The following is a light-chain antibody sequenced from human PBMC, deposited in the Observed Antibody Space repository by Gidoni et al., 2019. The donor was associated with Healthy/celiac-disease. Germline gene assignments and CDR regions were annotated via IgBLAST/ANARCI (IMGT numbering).Light chain of an antibody. CDR3: QQYNSYSRT. Sequence: DIQMTQSPSTLSASVGDRVTITCRASQSIRSWLAWYQQKPGKAPKLLIYKPSSVESVLPSRFSGSGSGKEFILTISVLQPDDFASYYCQQYNSYSRTFGQGTKVEIK. J-gene: IGKJ1*01. CDR1: QSIRSW. CDR2: KPS. V-gene: IGKV1-5*03.